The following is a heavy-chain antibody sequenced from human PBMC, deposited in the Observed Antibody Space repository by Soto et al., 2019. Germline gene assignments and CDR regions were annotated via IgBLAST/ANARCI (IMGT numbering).Heavy chain of an antibody. V-gene: IGHV4-59*01. CDR3: ATDLRYSSSTRCWVDGMDV. CDR1: GGSISSYY. CDR2: IYYSGST. D-gene: IGHD2-2*01. J-gene: IGHJ6*02. Sequence: SETLSLTCTVSGGSISSYYWSWIRQPPGKGLEWIGYIYYSGSTNYNPSLKSRVTISVDTSKNQFSLKLSSVTAADTAVYYCATDLRYSSSTRCWVDGMDVWAQGTTVTVSS.